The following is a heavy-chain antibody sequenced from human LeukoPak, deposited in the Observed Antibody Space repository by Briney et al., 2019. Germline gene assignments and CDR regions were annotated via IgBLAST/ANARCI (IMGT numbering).Heavy chain of an antibody. CDR3: ARVLLIEGSSWYVDLWFDP. V-gene: IGHV4-34*01. CDR2: INHSGST. Sequence: ASETLSLTCAVYGGSLSGYYWSWIRQPPGKGLEWIGEINHSGSTNYNPSLKSRVTISVDTSKNQFSLKLSSVTAADTAVYYCARVLLIEGSSWYVDLWFDPWGQGTLVTVSS. D-gene: IGHD6-13*01. J-gene: IGHJ5*02. CDR1: GGSLSGYY.